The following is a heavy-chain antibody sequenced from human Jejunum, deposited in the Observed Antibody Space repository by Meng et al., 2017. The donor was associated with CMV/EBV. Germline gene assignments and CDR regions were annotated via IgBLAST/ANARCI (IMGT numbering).Heavy chain of an antibody. CDR3: ARFSSAWYADY. V-gene: IGHV1-46*01. CDR2: ISPSGGSK. CDR1: GYTFTSYY. Sequence: VQLVQSGVEVKKPGASVKVSCKASGYTFTSYYMHWVRQAPGQGLEWMGIISPSGGSKSYAQKFQGRVTMTRDTSTSTVYMELSSLRSEDTAVYYCARFSSAWYADYWGQGTLVTVSS. D-gene: IGHD6-19*01. J-gene: IGHJ4*02.